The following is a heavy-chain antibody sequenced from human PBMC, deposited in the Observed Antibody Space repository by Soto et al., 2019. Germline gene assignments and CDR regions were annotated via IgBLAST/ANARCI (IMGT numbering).Heavy chain of an antibody. V-gene: IGHV3-23*01. CDR2: ISGSDGST. D-gene: IGHD5-12*01. Sequence: GGSLRLSCAASGFIFSRYAMSWVRQAPGKGLEWVSRISGSDGSTYYADSVKGRLTISRDNSKNTLYLQMNSLRAEDTAIYYCAKDRLGSGYDFGXWGQGTLVTVSS. CDR1: GFIFSRYA. J-gene: IGHJ5*02. CDR3: AKDRLGSGYDFGX.